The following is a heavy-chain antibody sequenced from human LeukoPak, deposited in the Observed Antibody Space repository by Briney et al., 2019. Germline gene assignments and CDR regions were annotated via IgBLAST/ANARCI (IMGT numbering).Heavy chain of an antibody. V-gene: IGHV3-30*04. CDR2: ISYDGSNK. Sequence: PGGSLRLSCAASGFTFSSYAMHWVRQAPGKGLEWVAVISYDGSNKYYADSVKGRFTISRDNSKNTLYLQMNSLRAEDTAVYYCLRSGSYDGDFDYWGQGTLVTVFS. D-gene: IGHD3-10*01. CDR3: LRSGSYDGDFDY. J-gene: IGHJ4*02. CDR1: GFTFSSYA.